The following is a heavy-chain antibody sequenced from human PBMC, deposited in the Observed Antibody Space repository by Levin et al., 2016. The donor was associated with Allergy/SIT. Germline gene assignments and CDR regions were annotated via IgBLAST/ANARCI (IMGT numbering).Heavy chain of an antibody. D-gene: IGHD3-22*01. Sequence: GGSLRLSCAASGFTFSDYYMSWIRQAPGKGLEWVSYISSSGSTIYYADSVKGRFTISRDNAKNSLYLQMNSLRAEDTAVYYCARRFGYYDSSGYYYVDDYWGQGTLVTVSS. CDR3: ARRFGYYDSSGYYYVDDY. CDR2: ISSSGSTI. CDR1: GFTFSDYY. J-gene: IGHJ4*02. V-gene: IGHV3-11*01.